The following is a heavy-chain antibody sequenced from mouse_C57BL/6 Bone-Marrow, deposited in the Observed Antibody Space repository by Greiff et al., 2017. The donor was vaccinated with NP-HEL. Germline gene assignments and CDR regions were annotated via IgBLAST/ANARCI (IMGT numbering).Heavy chain of an antibody. CDR2: ISDGGSYT. CDR1: GFTFSSYA. Sequence: EVQVVESGGGLVKPGGSLKLSCAASGFTFSSYAMSWVRQTPEKRLEWVATISDGGSYTYYPDNVKGRFTISRDNAKNNLYLQMSHLKSEDTAMYYCARERGDWYFDVWGTGTTVTVSS. J-gene: IGHJ1*03. V-gene: IGHV5-4*01. CDR3: ARERGDWYFDV.